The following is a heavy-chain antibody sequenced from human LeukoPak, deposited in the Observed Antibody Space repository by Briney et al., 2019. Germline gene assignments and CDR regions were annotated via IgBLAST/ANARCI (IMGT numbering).Heavy chain of an antibody. J-gene: IGHJ6*03. CDR3: ARVIAARPARRTYYYMDV. D-gene: IGHD6-6*01. V-gene: IGHV3-21*01. Sequence: KAGGSLRLSCAASGFTFSSYSMNWVRQAPGKGLEWVSSISSSSSYIYYADSVKGRFTISRDNAKNSLYLQMNSLRVEDTAVFHCARVIAARPARRTYYYMDVWGKGTTVTVSS. CDR2: ISSSSSYI. CDR1: GFTFSSYS.